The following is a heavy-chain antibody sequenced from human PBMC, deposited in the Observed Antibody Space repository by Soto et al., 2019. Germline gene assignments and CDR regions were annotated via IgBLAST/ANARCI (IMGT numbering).Heavy chain of an antibody. CDR2: IYQSGST. D-gene: IGHD2-21*02. Sequence: QLQLRESGSGLVKPSQTLSLTCTVSGAPITSGAYSWSWIRQPPGKGLEWIGFIYQSGSTHYTPSLKSRFTISVDRSKNHFSLQLTSLTAADTAVYYCARDMSGCSSSDCYLSGWFDPWGPGTLVTVSS. V-gene: IGHV4-30-2*01. CDR3: ARDMSGCSSSDCYLSGWFDP. J-gene: IGHJ5*02. CDR1: GAPITSGAYS.